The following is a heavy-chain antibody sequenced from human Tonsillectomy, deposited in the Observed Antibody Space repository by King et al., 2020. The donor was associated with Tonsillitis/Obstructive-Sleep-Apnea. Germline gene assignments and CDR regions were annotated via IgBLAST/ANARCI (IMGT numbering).Heavy chain of an antibody. Sequence: QLQESGPGLVKPSETLSLTCTVSGGSISSYYWSWIRPPPGKGLEWIGYIYYSGSTNYNPSLKSRVTISVDTSKNQFSLKLSSVTAADTAVYYCARKGYCSGGSCYSSYYYGMDVWGQGTTVTVSS. D-gene: IGHD2-15*01. CDR1: GGSISSYY. J-gene: IGHJ6*02. V-gene: IGHV4-59*08. CDR2: IYYSGST. CDR3: ARKGYCSGGSCYSSYYYGMDV.